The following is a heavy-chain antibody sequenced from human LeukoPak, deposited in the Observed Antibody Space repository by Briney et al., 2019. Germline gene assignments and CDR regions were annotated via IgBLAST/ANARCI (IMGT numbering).Heavy chain of an antibody. CDR2: ISGSGGST. CDR3: AKASDYGGNSGTFGY. D-gene: IGHD4-23*01. Sequence: GGSLRLSCAASGFTFSSYGMGWVRQAPGKGLEWVSAISGSGGSTYYADSVKGRFTISRDNSKNTLYLQMNSLRAEDTAVYYCAKASDYGGNSGTFGYWGQGTLVTVSS. J-gene: IGHJ4*02. V-gene: IGHV3-23*01. CDR1: GFTFSSYG.